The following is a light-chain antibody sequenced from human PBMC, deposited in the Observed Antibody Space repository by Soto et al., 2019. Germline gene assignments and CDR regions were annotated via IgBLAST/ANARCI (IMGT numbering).Light chain of an antibody. CDR1: NRDVGSYNF. CDR2: DVS. V-gene: IGLV2-14*03. CDR3: SSFTTSSTVV. J-gene: IGLJ2*01. Sequence: QSALTQPASVSGPPGQSIAISCTGTNRDVGSYNFVSWYQHHPNKAPKLMIYDVSERPPGVSNRFSGSKSGNTASLTISGLQAEDEADYYCSSFTTSSTVVFGGGTKLTVL.